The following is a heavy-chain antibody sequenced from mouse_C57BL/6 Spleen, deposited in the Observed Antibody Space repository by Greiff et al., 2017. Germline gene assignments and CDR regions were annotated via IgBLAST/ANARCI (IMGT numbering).Heavy chain of an antibody. CDR3: TRLAITTVVATSDY. D-gene: IGHD1-1*01. J-gene: IGHJ2*01. CDR2: IDPETGGT. Sequence: VQLQQSGAELVRPGASVTLSCKASGYTFTDYEMHWVKPTPVHGLEWIGAIDPETGGTAYNQKFKGKAILTADKSSSTAYMELRSLTSEDSAVYYCTRLAITTVVATSDYWGQGTTLTVSS. V-gene: IGHV1-15*01. CDR1: GYTFTDYE.